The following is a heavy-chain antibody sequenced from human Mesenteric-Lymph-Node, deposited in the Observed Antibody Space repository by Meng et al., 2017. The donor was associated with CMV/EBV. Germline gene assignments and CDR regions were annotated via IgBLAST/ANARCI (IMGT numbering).Heavy chain of an antibody. D-gene: IGHD6-13*01. Sequence: GGSLRLSCAASGFSFSRYVMSWVRQAPGEGLEWVSLISDGGDSTYYADSVMGRFTISRDNSKNTLYLQMNSLRAEDTAVYYCAKGLFPGYSSSWYSDWYFDLWGRGTLVTVSS. CDR2: ISDGGDST. J-gene: IGHJ2*01. V-gene: IGHV3-23*01. CDR1: GFSFSRYV. CDR3: AKGLFPGYSSSWYSDWYFDL.